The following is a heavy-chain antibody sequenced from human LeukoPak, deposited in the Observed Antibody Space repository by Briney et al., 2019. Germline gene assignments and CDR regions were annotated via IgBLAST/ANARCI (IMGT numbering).Heavy chain of an antibody. CDR3: ARDLDDSSGYYPH. D-gene: IGHD3-22*01. J-gene: IGHJ4*02. Sequence: HPGGSLRLSCAASGSTFSSYAMHWVRQAPGKGLEWVAVISYDGSNKYYADSVKGRFTISRDNSKNTLYLQMNSLRAEDTAVYYCARDLDDSSGYYPHWGQGTLVTVSS. V-gene: IGHV3-30-3*01. CDR1: GSTFSSYA. CDR2: ISYDGSNK.